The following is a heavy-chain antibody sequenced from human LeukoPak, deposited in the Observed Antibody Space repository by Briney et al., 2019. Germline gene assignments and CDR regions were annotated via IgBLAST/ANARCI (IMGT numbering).Heavy chain of an antibody. CDR2: IYYSGST. V-gene: IGHV4-30-4*08. D-gene: IGHD2-2*01. CDR3: ARVGRYCSSTSCYYYYGMDV. J-gene: IGHJ6*02. Sequence: SETLSLTCTVSGASISSYYWNWIRQPPGKGLEWIGYIYYSGSTYYNPSLKSRVTISVDTSKNQFSLKLSSVTAADTAVYYCARVGRYCSSTSCYYYYGMDVWDQGTAVTVSS. CDR1: GASISSYY.